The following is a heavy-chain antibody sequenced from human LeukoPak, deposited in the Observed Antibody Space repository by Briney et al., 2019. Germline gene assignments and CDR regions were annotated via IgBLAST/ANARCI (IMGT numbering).Heavy chain of an antibody. V-gene: IGHV1-69*05. CDR3: AREGQWEPYDY. CDR2: IIPIFGTA. J-gene: IGHJ4*02. D-gene: IGHD1-26*01. Sequence: SVKVSCKASGGTFSSYAISWVRQAPGQGLEWMGGIIPIFGTANYAQKLQGRVTMTTDTSTSTAYMELRSLRSDDTAVYYCAREGQWEPYDYWGQGTLVTVSS. CDR1: GGTFSSYA.